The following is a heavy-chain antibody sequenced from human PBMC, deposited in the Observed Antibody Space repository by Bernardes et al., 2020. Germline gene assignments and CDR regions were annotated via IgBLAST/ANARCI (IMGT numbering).Heavy chain of an antibody. V-gene: IGHV3-15*01. J-gene: IGHJ4*02. CDR1: GFTFSKAW. D-gene: IGHD3-16*02. CDR2: VKSKTDGGTT. CDR3: TTGVNGFPLFGGVIVFPSFDY. Sequence: VGSLFLSCAASGFTFSKAWMSWVRQAPGPGLEWVGRVKSKTDGGTTDYAAPVKGRFTISRDDSKNTLNLQMNSLKTEDTAVYYCTTGVNGFPLFGGVIVFPSFDYWGQGTLVTVSS.